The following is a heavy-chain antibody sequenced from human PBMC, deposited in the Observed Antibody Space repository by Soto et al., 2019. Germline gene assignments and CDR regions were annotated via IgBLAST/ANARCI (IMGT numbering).Heavy chain of an antibody. V-gene: IGHV1-3*01. CDR3: ARGRVVTPTFSAY. CDR1: GYTFTSYA. Sequence: ASVKVSCKASGYTFTSYAMHWVRQAPGQRLEWMGWINAGNGNTKYSQKFQGRVTITRDTSASTAYMELSSLRTEDTAVYYCARGRVVTPTFSAYWGQGTLVTVSS. D-gene: IGHD3-3*01. CDR2: INAGNGNT. J-gene: IGHJ4*02.